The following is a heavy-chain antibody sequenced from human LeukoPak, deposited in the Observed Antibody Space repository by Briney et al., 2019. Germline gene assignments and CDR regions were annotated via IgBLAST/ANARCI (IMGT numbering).Heavy chain of an antibody. D-gene: IGHD6-19*01. CDR3: VRDRLPWLVLDS. V-gene: IGHV3-48*02. Sequence: GGSLTLPCAASGFTFSSHSMNWVRQAPGKGLEWVAYISRSSKTIYYADSVKGRFTISRDNDKNSLFLQMNSLRDDDTAIYYCVRDRLPWLVLDSWGQGTLVTVSS. J-gene: IGHJ4*02. CDR2: ISRSSKTI. CDR1: GFTFSSHS.